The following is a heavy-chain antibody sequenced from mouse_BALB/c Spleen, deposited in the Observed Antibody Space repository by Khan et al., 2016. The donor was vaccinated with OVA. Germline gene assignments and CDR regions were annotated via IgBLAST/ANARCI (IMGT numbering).Heavy chain of an antibody. J-gene: IGHJ4*01. CDR2: ISSGGTYT. V-gene: IGHV5-6*01. CDR1: GFIFSSYG. CDR3: TRFNTTTTGDYYAMDY. D-gene: IGHD1-2*01. Sequence: EVELVESGGDLVKPGGSLKLSCAASGFIFSSYGMSWVRQTPDKRLEWVATISSGGTYTYYPDSVKGRFTISRDNVKNTLSLQMSSLTSEDTAIYYCTRFNTTTTGDYYAMDYWGQGTSVTVSS.